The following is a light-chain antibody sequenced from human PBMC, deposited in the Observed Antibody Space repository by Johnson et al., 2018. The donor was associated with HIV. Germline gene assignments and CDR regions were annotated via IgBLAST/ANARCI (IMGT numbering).Light chain of an antibody. CDR2: KTN. Sequence: QSVLTQPPSVSAAPGQKVTISCSGSSSDMGNYAVSWYQQLPGTAPKLLIYKTNDRPSGIPDRFSGSKSGTSATLDITGLQTGDEADYYCGTWDSSLNTEVFGTGTKLTVL. CDR1: SSDMGNYA. V-gene: IGLV1-51*02. J-gene: IGLJ1*01. CDR3: GTWDSSLNTEV.